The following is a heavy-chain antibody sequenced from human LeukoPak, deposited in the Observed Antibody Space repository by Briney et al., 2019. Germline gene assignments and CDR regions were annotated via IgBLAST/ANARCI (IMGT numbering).Heavy chain of an antibody. CDR1: GGSITGYY. Sequence: SETLSLTCTVSGGSITGYYWSWIRQPPGKGLEWVGYIFSSGSTNYNPSLKSRVTISLDTSKSQFSLKLISVTASDTAVYYCARLTKFLTPYYPTPWGQGTLVTVSS. V-gene: IGHV4-59*08. CDR2: IFSSGST. D-gene: IGHD3-9*01. CDR3: ARLTKFLTPYYPTP. J-gene: IGHJ5*02.